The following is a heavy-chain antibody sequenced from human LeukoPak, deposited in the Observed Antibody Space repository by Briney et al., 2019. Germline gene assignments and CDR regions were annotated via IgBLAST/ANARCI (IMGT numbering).Heavy chain of an antibody. J-gene: IGHJ3*01. Sequence: GGSLRLSCAASGFTFSSYAMIWVRQAPRKGLEWVSVISGSGSSTDYADSVKGRFTISRDNSKNALYLQMNSLRVEDTAVYYCAKDPPRSRAIVDAFDVWGQGTMVTVSS. V-gene: IGHV3-23*01. D-gene: IGHD3-22*01. CDR3: AKDPPRSRAIVDAFDV. CDR1: GFTFSSYA. CDR2: ISGSGSST.